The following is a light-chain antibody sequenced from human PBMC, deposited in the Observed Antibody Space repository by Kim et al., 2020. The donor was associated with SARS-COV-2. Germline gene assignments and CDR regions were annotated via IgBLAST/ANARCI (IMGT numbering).Light chain of an antibody. V-gene: IGKV1-12*01. CDR1: QDINDR. J-gene: IGKJ5*01. CDR3: QQAKSFPIT. CDR2: AAS. Sequence: ASVGDRVTITCRASQDINDRLAWYQQKPGKAPKVLIYAASSLHSGVPSRFSGSGSGREFTLTVSSLQPEDSATYYCQQAKSFPITFGRGTRLEIK.